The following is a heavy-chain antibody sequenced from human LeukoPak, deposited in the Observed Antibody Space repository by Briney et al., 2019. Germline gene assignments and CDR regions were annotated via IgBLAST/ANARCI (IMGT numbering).Heavy chain of an antibody. V-gene: IGHV3-23*01. CDR2: ISGSGGST. Sequence: PGGSLRLSCAASGFTFSSYAMSWVRQAPGKGLEWVSAISGSGGSTYYADSVKGRFTISRDNSKNTLYLQMNSLRAEDTAVYYCANLPLYDSSLSNPGNYYYYYGMDVWGQGTTVTVSS. CDR3: ANLPLYDSSLSNPGNYYYYYGMDV. D-gene: IGHD3-22*01. J-gene: IGHJ6*02. CDR1: GFTFSSYA.